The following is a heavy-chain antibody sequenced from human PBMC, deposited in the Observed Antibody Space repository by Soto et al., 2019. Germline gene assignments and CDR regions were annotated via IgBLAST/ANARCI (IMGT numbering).Heavy chain of an antibody. D-gene: IGHD1-26*01. J-gene: IGHJ5*02. CDR1: GGSISSGDYY. Sequence: SETLSLTCTVSGGSISSGDYYWSWIRQPPGKGLEWIGYIYYSGSTYYNPSLKSRVTISVDTSKNQFSLKLSSVTAADTAVYYCARESALPNWFDPWGQGXLVTVYS. V-gene: IGHV4-30-4*01. CDR3: ARESALPNWFDP. CDR2: IYYSGST.